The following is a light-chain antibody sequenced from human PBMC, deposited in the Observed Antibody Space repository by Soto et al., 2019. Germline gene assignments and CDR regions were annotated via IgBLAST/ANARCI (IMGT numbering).Light chain of an antibody. CDR3: QQSYTSPTT. CDR1: QSIGKH. V-gene: IGKV1-39*01. Sequence: DIQMTESPSFLSASLGDRVTITCLASQSIGKHLNWYQQKPGKAPKFLIYGASTLQNGVPSRFTGSGSGTDFTLTVNSLQAEDFATYYCQQSYTSPTTFGQGTRLEIK. J-gene: IGKJ5*01. CDR2: GAS.